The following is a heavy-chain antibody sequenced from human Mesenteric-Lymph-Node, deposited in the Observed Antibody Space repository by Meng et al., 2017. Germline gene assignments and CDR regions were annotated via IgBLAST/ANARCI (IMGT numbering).Heavy chain of an antibody. D-gene: IGHD6-19*01. J-gene: IGHJ4*02. V-gene: IGHV4-38-2*02. CDR3: ARELSELYSSGGVDY. CDR2: IYHSGST. Sequence: SETLSLTCTVSGYSISSGYYWGWIRQPPGKGLEWIGSIYHSGSTYYNPSLKSRVTISVDTSKNQFSLKLSSVTAADTAVYYCARELSELYSSGGVDYWGQGTLVTVSS. CDR1: GYSISSGYY.